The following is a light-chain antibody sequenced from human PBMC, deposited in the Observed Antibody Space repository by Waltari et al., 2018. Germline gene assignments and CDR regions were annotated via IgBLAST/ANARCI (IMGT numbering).Light chain of an antibody. CDR2: QAS. CDR1: PPIGYW. CDR3: HQYSSSST. Sequence: DLQMTQSPSTLSASVGDTVSITCRTSPPIGYWLAWYQQKPGKAPKSLIYQASVLEGGVPSRFSGSGSGTEFTLTISGLQPDDFATYYCHQYSSSSTFGGGTKVEI. J-gene: IGKJ4*01. V-gene: IGKV1-5*03.